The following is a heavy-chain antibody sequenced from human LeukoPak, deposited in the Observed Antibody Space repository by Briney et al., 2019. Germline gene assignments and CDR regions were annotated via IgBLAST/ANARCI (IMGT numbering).Heavy chain of an antibody. CDR3: ARDGSSGWTDAFDI. Sequence: PSETLSLTCTVSGGSISSGGYYWSWIRQHPGKGLEWIGYIYYSGSTYYNPSLKSRVTISVDTSKNQFSLKLSSVTAADTAVYYCARDGSSGWTDAFDIWGQGTMVTVSS. CDR2: IYYSGST. J-gene: IGHJ3*02. CDR1: GGSISSGGYY. D-gene: IGHD6-19*01. V-gene: IGHV4-61*08.